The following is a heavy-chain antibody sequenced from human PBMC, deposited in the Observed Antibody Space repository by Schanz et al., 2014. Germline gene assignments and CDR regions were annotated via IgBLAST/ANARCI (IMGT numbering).Heavy chain of an antibody. CDR1: GFTFSSYA. Sequence: EVQLLESGGGLVEPGGSLRLSCAASGFTFSSYAMSWVRQAPGKGLEWVSSISGDHRNTFYADSVKGRFTISRDNSKNTLYLQMNSLRAEDTAIYYCAKDAPYPFDLWGRGTLITVSS. CDR3: AKDAPYPFDL. CDR2: ISGDHRNT. V-gene: IGHV3-23*01. J-gene: IGHJ2*01.